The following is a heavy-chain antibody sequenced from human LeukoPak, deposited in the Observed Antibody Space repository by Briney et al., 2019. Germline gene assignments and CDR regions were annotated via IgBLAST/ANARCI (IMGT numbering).Heavy chain of an antibody. Sequence: ASETLSLTCTVSGGSISSYYWSWIRQPPGKGLEWIGYIYYSGSPNYNPSLKSRVTISVDTSKNQFSLELSSVTAADTAVYYCARQMVDIVVVVADAFDIWGQGTMVTVSS. CDR3: ARQMVDIVVVVADAFDI. CDR2: IYYSGSP. D-gene: IGHD2-15*01. V-gene: IGHV4-59*08. J-gene: IGHJ3*02. CDR1: GGSISSYY.